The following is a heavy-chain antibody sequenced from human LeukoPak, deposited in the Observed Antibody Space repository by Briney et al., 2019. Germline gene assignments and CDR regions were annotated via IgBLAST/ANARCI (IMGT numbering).Heavy chain of an antibody. J-gene: IGHJ5*02. CDR2: ISHNAVST. D-gene: IGHD3-16*02. V-gene: IGHV3-23*01. CDR1: GFSFGSYA. Sequence: GGSLRLSCAASGFSFGSYAMSWVRQAPGKGLEWVSTISHNAVSTYYADAVKGRFTISRDNAKNTVYLQMNGLRGEDTAVYYCAKDSSSAWFDPWGQGTLVTVSS. CDR3: AKDSSSAWFDP.